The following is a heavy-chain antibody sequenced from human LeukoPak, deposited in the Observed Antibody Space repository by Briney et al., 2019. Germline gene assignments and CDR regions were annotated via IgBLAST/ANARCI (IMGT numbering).Heavy chain of an antibody. D-gene: IGHD3-9*01. CDR2: ISYDGSNK. V-gene: IGHV3-30*04. J-gene: IGHJ4*02. CDR1: GFTFSSYA. CDR3: AKDMLNYDILTGYYDKYFDY. Sequence: PGGSLRLSCAASGFTFSSYAMHWFRQAPGKGLEWVAAISYDGSNKYYADSVKGRFTISRDNSKNTLYLQMNSLRAEDTAVYYCAKDMLNYDILTGYYDKYFDYWGQGTLVTVSS.